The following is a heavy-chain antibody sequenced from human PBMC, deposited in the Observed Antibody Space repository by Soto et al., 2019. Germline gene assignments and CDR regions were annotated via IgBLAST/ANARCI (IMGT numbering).Heavy chain of an antibody. CDR3: ARDKITGLFDY. D-gene: IGHD2-8*02. CDR2: IYYSGIT. V-gene: IGHV4-59*12. Sequence: SETLSLTCTVSGGSISSYYWSWIRQPPGKGLEWIGYIYYSGITNYNPSLKSRVTISVDTSKNQFSLKLSSMTAADTAVYYCARDKITGLFDYWGQGTLVTVSS. J-gene: IGHJ4*02. CDR1: GGSISSYY.